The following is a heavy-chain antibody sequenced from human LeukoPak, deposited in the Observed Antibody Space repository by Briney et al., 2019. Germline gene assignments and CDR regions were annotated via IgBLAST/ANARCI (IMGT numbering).Heavy chain of an antibody. Sequence: PSETLSLTCTVSGGFISSHYWSWIRQPPGKGLEWIGYIYYSGSTNYNPSLKSRVTISVDTSKNQFSLKLSSVTAADTAVYYCARSIAARRGYYYYYYMDVWGKGTTVTVSS. J-gene: IGHJ6*03. D-gene: IGHD6-6*01. CDR2: IYYSGST. CDR3: ARSIAARRGYYYYYYMDV. V-gene: IGHV4-59*11. CDR1: GGFISSHY.